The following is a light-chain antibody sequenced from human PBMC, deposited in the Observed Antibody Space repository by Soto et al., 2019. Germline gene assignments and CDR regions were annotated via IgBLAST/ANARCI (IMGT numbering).Light chain of an antibody. V-gene: IGLV1-44*01. CDR2: SNS. Sequence: QSVLTQPPSASGTPGQRVTISCSGSSSNLGQNPVHWYQQLPGTAPKLLIYSNSYRPSGVPDRFYGSKSGTSASLAISGLQSEDEADYYCAAWDDSLTGSWVFGGGTKLTVL. J-gene: IGLJ3*02. CDR1: SSNLGQNP. CDR3: AAWDDSLTGSWV.